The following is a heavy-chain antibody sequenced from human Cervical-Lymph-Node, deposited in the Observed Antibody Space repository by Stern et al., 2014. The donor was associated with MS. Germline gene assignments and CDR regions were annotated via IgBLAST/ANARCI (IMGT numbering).Heavy chain of an antibody. Sequence: VQLVESGGGVIQPGGSLRLSCTASGFTVSRDYMTWVRQAPGQGLEWVSLITNVESTFYTDSVKGRFTISRDDSKNTVYLHMTSLRAEDTAMYYCARDTSSPERSDWWGQGTLVTVSS. D-gene: IGHD1-1*01. J-gene: IGHJ4*02. V-gene: IGHV3-53*01. CDR3: ARDTSSPERSDW. CDR1: GFTVSRDY. CDR2: ITNVEST.